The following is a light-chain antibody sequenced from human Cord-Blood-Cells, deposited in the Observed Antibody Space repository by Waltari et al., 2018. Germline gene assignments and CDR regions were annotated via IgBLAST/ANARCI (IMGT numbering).Light chain of an antibody. CDR2: DAS. Sequence: DIQMTQSPSTLSASVGDRVTITCRASQSISSWLAWYQQKPGKAPKLLIYDASSLESGVPSRFSGSGSGTDSTLTISSLQPDDFASYYCQQYNSYSTFGQGTKVEIK. CDR3: QQYNSYST. V-gene: IGKV1-5*01. CDR1: QSISSW. J-gene: IGKJ1*01.